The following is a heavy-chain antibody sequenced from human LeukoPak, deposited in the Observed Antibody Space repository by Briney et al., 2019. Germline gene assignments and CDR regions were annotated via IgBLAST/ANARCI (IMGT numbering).Heavy chain of an antibody. D-gene: IGHD6-13*01. V-gene: IGHV4-39*05. Sequence: SETPSLTCTVSGASISSSRHYWGWIRQPPGEGLEWIGNLFYSGSTYYNPSLKSRVTISVDTSKNQFSLKLSSVTAADTAMYYCAGRIAAAGAFDYWGQGSLVTVSS. CDR2: LFYSGST. J-gene: IGHJ4*02. CDR1: GASISSSRHY. CDR3: AGRIAAAGAFDY.